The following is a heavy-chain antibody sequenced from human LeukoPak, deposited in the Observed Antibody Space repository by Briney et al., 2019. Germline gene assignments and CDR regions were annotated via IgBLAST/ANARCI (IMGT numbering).Heavy chain of an antibody. D-gene: IGHD6-13*01. CDR1: GFTVSSNY. V-gene: IGHV3-53*01. CDR2: IYSGGST. CDR3: ARVLAAAGTFGGYYFDY. J-gene: IGHJ4*02. Sequence: GGSLRLSCAASGFTVSSNYMSWVRQAPGKGLEWVSVIYSGGSTYYADSVKGRFTISGDNSKNTLYPQMNSLRAEDTAVYYCARVLAAAGTFGGYYFDYWGQGTLVTVSS.